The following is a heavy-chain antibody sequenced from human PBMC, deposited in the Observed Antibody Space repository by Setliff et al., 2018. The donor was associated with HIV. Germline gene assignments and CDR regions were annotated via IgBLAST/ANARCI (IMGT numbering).Heavy chain of an antibody. CDR3: AREPRLWFGADY. J-gene: IGHJ4*02. Sequence: SETLSLTCAVSGYSISSGYYWGWIRQPPGKGLEWIGSIYHSGSTYYNPSLKSRVTISVDTSKNQFSLKLSSVTAADTAVYYCAREPRLWFGADYWGQGTLVTVSS. CDR2: IYHSGST. V-gene: IGHV4-38-2*02. D-gene: IGHD3-10*01. CDR1: GYSISSGYY.